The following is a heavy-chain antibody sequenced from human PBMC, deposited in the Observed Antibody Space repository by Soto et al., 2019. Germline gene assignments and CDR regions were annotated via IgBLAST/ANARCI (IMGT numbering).Heavy chain of an antibody. CDR1: GYTFTSYG. CDR2: ISAYNGNT. J-gene: IGHJ5*02. D-gene: IGHD2-15*01. V-gene: IGHV1-18*04. Sequence: GASVKVSCKASGYTFTSYGISWVRQAPGQGLEWMGWISAYNGNTNYAQKLQGRVTMTTDTSTSTAYMELRSLRSDDTAVYYCAREWEGYCSAGSCYGHWFDPWGQGTLVTVSS. CDR3: AREWEGYCSAGSCYGHWFDP.